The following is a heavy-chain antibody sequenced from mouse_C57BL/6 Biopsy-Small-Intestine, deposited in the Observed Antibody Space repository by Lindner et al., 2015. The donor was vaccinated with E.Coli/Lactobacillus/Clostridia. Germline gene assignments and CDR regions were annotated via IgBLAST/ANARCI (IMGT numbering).Heavy chain of an antibody. CDR2: INPSGGST. D-gene: IGHD1-1*02. Sequence: SVKVSCKAFGYTFTSHWMHWVRQAPGQGLEWMGVINPSGGSTRYAQKFQGRITMTRDTSTSTDYMELSSLRSEDTAVYYCARDQSAVLTGYSFWWFDPWGQGTLVTVSS. V-gene: IGHV1-55*01. CDR1: GYTFTSHW. CDR3: ARDQSAVLTGYSFWWFDP. J-gene: IGHJ4*01.